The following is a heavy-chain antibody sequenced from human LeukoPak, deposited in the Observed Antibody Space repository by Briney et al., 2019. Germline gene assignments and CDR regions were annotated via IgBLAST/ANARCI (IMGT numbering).Heavy chain of an antibody. CDR3: ERDVIMGYEQGWLDP. D-gene: IGHD2-8*01. Sequence: ASVKVSCKASVYRFIDYFIHWVRQAPGQGPECMVWINPNTGDTKYVQRFKGRVTMTRATSSSTAYMELSGLKSDDTAMYFCERDVIMGYEQGWLDPWGQGTLVTVSS. CDR1: VYRFIDYF. V-gene: IGHV1-2*02. CDR2: INPNTGDT. J-gene: IGHJ5*02.